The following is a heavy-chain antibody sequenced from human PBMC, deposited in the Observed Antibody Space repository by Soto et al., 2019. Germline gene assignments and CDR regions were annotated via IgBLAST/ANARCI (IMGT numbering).Heavy chain of an antibody. D-gene: IGHD2-2*01. CDR2: IFSSGTT. CDR1: GDSISSGNKY. J-gene: IGHJ6*02. CDR3: ARVPFPLQSPSAMVV. Sequence: SETLYLTCTVSGDSISSGNKYWSWIRQAPGKGLEWIGYIFSSGTTYYNPSLKSRLTMSLDTSQNQFSLRLASVTDADSAVYYCARVPFPLQSPSAMVVWGPGTSGT. V-gene: IGHV4-30-4*01.